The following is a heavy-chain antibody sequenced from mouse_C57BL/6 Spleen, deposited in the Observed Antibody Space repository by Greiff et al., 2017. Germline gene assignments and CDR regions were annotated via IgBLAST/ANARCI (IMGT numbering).Heavy chain of an antibody. J-gene: IGHJ4*01. CDR2: IYPGSGST. CDR1: GYTFTSYW. CDR3: AREDNYYGSSYGAMDY. Sequence: QVQLQQPGAELVKPGASVKMSCKASGYTFTSYWITWVKQRPGQGLEWIGDIYPGSGSTNYNEKFKSKATLTVDPSSSTAYMQLSSLTSEDSAVYYCAREDNYYGSSYGAMDYWGQGTSVTVSS. D-gene: IGHD1-1*01. V-gene: IGHV1-55*01.